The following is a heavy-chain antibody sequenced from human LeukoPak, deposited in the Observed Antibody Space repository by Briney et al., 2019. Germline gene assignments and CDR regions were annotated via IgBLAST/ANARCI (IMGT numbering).Heavy chain of an antibody. CDR1: GGTFSTYA. CDR3: ARAHCSNITCYLTPTTWFDS. D-gene: IGHD2-2*01. J-gene: IGHJ5*01. V-gene: IGHV1-69*04. Sequence: SVKVSCKTSGGTFSTYAINWVRQAPGQGLEWMGRIIPISGRPNYAQKFQGRVTITADKSTSTVYMELSSLRSEDTAVYFCARAHCSNITCYLTPTTWFDSWGQGTLVTVSS. CDR2: IIPISGRP.